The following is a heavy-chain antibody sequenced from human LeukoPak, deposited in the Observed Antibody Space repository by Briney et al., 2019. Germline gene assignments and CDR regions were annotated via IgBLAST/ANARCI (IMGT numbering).Heavy chain of an antibody. CDR1: GFTFTNDF. Sequence: GGSLRLSCAASGFTFTNDFMTWVRQAPGKGLEWVANMKVDGSDIHYVDSVKGRFTISSDNARNSLYLQMNSLRAEDTAVYYCAKDSWGGTSYLPDYWGQGTLVTVSS. CDR2: MKVDGSDI. CDR3: AKDSWGGTSYLPDY. D-gene: IGHD1-14*01. V-gene: IGHV3-7*03. J-gene: IGHJ4*02.